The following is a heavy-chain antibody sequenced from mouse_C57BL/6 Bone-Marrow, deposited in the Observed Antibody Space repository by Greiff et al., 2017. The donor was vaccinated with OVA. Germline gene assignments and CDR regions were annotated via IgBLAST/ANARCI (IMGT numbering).Heavy chain of an antibody. Sequence: VQLQQSGAELARPGASVKLSCKASGYTFTSYGISWVKQRTGQGLEWIGEIYPRSGNTYYNEKFKGKATLTAEKSSSTAYMQLSSLTSEDSAVYFCARTLLRRYFDVWGTGTTVTVSS. V-gene: IGHV1-81*01. CDR2: IYPRSGNT. CDR3: ARTLLRRYFDV. D-gene: IGHD1-2*01. CDR1: GYTFTSYG. J-gene: IGHJ1*03.